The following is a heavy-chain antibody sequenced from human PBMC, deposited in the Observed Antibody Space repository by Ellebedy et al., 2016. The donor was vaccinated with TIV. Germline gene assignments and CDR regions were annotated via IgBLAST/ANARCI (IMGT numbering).Heavy chain of an antibody. CDR2: ISGSGGST. J-gene: IGHJ4*02. D-gene: IGHD6-13*01. V-gene: IGHV3-23*01. CDR3: ARDPPRRGRAAAALYYFDY. CDR1: GFTFSSYA. Sequence: GESLKISXAASGFTFSSYAMSWVRQAPGKGLEWVSAISGSGGSTYYADSVKGRFTISRDNSKNTLYLQMNSLRAEDTAVYYCARDPPRRGRAAAALYYFDYWGQGTLVTVSS.